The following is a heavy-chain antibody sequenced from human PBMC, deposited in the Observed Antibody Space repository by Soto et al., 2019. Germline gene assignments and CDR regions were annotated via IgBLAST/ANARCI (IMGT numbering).Heavy chain of an antibody. V-gene: IGHV4-31*03. Sequence: SETLSLTCTVSGGSISSGGYYWSWIRQHPGKGLEWIGYIYYSGSTYYNPSLKSRVTISVDTSKNQFSLKLSSVTAADTAVYYCARTYYDFWSGPPNYYYMDVWGKGTTVTVSS. CDR3: ARTYYDFWSGPPNYYYMDV. CDR2: IYYSGST. D-gene: IGHD3-3*01. CDR1: GGSISSGGYY. J-gene: IGHJ6*03.